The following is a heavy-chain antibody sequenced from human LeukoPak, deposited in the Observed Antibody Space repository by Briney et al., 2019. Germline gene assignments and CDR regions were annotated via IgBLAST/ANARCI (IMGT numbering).Heavy chain of an antibody. CDR3: ARGRQDVTMIVVVMTAVSYYLDV. V-gene: IGHV4-34*01. Sequence: SETLSLTCAVYGGSLSGYYWTWIRQTPEKGLEWIGEMNPSGSTSYNPSLKSRVTIAVDTSKNQFSLKLSSVTAADTAVYYCARGRQDVTMIVVVMTAVSYYLDVWGKGTTVTVS. J-gene: IGHJ6*03. CDR2: MNPSGST. CDR1: GGSLSGYY. D-gene: IGHD3-22*01.